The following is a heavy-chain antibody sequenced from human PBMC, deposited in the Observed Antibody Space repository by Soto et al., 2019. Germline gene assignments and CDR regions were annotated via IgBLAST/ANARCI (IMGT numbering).Heavy chain of an antibody. Sequence: ASVKVSCKACGYTFTSYAMHWVRQAPGQRLEWMGWINAGNGNTKYSQKFQGRVTITRDTSASTAYMELSSLRSEDTAVYYCARGYCSSTSCYSWFDPWGQGTLVTVSS. D-gene: IGHD2-2*01. CDR1: GYTFTSYA. CDR3: ARGYCSSTSCYSWFDP. J-gene: IGHJ5*02. V-gene: IGHV1-3*01. CDR2: INAGNGNT.